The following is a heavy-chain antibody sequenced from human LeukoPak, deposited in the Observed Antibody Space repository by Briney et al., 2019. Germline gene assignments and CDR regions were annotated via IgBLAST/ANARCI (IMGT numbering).Heavy chain of an antibody. J-gene: IGHJ4*02. V-gene: IGHV1-2*02. CDR3: ARAAGSDSRDYFDY. D-gene: IGHD2-21*02. CDR2: INPNSGGT. CDR1: GYIFTGYY. Sequence: ASVKVSCKASGYIFTGYYMHWVRQAPGQGLEWMLWINPNSGGTNYAQKFQGRVTMTRDTSISTTYMELSGLRSDDTAVYYCARAAGSDSRDYFDYWGQGTLVTVSS.